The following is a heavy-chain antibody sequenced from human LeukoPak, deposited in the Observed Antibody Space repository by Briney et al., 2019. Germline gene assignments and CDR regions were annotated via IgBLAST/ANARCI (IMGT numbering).Heavy chain of an antibody. CDR1: GYTFSDYY. Sequence: ASVKVSCKTSGYTFSDYYIHWVRQAPGQGLEWMGWIVPHSGGTKYAQKFQGRVTMTRDTSISTAYMELSRLRYDDTAVYYCATLGATSFDYWGQGALVTVS. J-gene: IGHJ4*02. D-gene: IGHD1-26*01. CDR2: IVPHSGGT. CDR3: ATLGATSFDY. V-gene: IGHV1-2*02.